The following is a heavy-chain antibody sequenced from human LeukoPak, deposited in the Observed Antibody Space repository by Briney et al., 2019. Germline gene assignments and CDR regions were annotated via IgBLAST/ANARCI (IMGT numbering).Heavy chain of an antibody. CDR2: ISNSGST. CDR1: GGSISSYY. CDR3: EKDQRSSWYRD. J-gene: IGHJ4*02. V-gene: IGHV4-59*01. D-gene: IGHD6-13*01. Sequence: PSETLSLTCTVSGGSISSYYWSWIRQPPGKGLEWIGYISNSGSTNYNPSLKSRVTISVDMSKNQFSLKLSSVTAADTAVYFCEKDQRSSWYRDWGQGTLVTVSS.